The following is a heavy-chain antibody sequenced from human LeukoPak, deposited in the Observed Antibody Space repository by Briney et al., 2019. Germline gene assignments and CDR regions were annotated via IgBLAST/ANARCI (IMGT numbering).Heavy chain of an antibody. D-gene: IGHD6-19*01. Sequence: SETLSLTCTVSGGSINTYYWGWIRQPAGKGLEWIGRISNSGSTNYKPSLKSRVTISADKSKNQFSLKLTSVTAADTAVYFCARGGAVPGSFDYWGQGTLVTVSS. J-gene: IGHJ4*02. CDR1: GGSINTYY. V-gene: IGHV4-4*07. CDR3: ARGGAVPGSFDY. CDR2: ISNSGST.